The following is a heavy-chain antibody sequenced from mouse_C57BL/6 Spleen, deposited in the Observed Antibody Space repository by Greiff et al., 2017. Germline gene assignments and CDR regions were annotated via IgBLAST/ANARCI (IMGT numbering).Heavy chain of an antibody. V-gene: IGHV3-6*01. Sequence: VQLHQSGPGLVKPSQSLSLTCSVTGYSITSGYYWNWIRQFPGNKLEWMGYISYDGSNNYNPSLKNRISITRDTSKNQFFLKLNSVTTEDTATYYCAGGSSFWYFDVWGTGTTVTVSS. J-gene: IGHJ1*03. CDR2: ISYDGSN. D-gene: IGHD1-1*01. CDR3: AGGSSFWYFDV. CDR1: GYSITSGYY.